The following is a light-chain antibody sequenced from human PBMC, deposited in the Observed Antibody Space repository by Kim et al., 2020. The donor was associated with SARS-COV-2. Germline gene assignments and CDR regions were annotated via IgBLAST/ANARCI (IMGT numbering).Light chain of an antibody. J-gene: IGKJ1*01. CDR1: QSVNSN. Sequence: SPGERATLSCRASQSVNSNLASYQQKPGQAPRRLIYAASSTATGIPARFRGSGSGTEFTLTITSLQSEDFAVYYCHQYDYWPPWTFGQGTKVDIK. CDR2: AAS. CDR3: HQYDYWPPWT. V-gene: IGKV3-15*01.